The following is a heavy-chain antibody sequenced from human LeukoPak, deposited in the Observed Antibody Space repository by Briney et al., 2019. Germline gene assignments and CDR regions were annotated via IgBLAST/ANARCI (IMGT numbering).Heavy chain of an antibody. V-gene: IGHV1-18*04. D-gene: IGHD3-22*01. CDR1: GYTFTSYY. J-gene: IGHJ4*02. CDR2: ISAYNGNT. CDR3: ARDRSGYYDPFDY. Sequence: ASVKVSCKASGYTFTSYYMHWVRQAPGQGLEWMGWISAYNGNTNYAQKLQGRVTMTTDTSTSTAYMELRSLRSDDTAVYYCARDRSGYYDPFDYWGQGTLVTVSS.